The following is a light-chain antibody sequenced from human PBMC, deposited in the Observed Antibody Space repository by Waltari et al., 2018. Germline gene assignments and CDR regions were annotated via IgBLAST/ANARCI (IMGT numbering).Light chain of an antibody. Sequence: SSRARQGVQSRYLAWYNRNPCKAPRLLIFGASRRATGIPDRFSGSGSGTDFTLTISRLEPEDFAVYYCQQYGSSPRTFGQGTKVEIK. V-gene: IGKV3-20*01. CDR1: QGVQSRY. CDR3: QQYGSSPRT. CDR2: GAS. J-gene: IGKJ1*01.